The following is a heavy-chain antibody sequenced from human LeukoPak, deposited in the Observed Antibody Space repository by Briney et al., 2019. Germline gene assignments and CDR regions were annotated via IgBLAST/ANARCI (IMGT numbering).Heavy chain of an antibody. V-gene: IGHV1-2*02. J-gene: IGHJ5*01. Sequence: ASVKVSCKASGYTFTGYYMHWVQQAPGQGLEWMGWINPNSGGTNYAQKFQGRVTMTRDTSMNTAYMELSRLRSDDTAVYFCARGYCSGGSCYLVENWFDFWGQGTLVTVSS. CDR2: INPNSGGT. D-gene: IGHD2-15*01. CDR1: GYTFTGYY. CDR3: ARGYCSGGSCYLVENWFDF.